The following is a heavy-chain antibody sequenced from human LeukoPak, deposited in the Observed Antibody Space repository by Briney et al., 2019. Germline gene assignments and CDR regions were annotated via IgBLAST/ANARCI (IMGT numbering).Heavy chain of an antibody. CDR3: AKSRVPTAMTPLDY. Sequence: GWALRLSCAASLCTFSSYALSWVRLAPRKGLEWVSRISGSGGSTYYAHSVTGRFTISRDNSKNILYLQVNSLRAEDTAVYYCAKSRVPTAMTPLDYWGQGTLVTVSS. CDR1: LCTFSSYA. J-gene: IGHJ4*02. V-gene: IGHV3-23*01. CDR2: ISGSGGST. D-gene: IGHD2-2*01.